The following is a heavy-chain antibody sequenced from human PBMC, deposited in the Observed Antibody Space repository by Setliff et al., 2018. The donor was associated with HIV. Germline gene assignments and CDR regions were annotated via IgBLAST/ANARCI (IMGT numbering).Heavy chain of an antibody. J-gene: IGHJ4*02. CDR3: ARDGGSYLRYFNY. CDR2: VSGYNGDT. V-gene: IGHV1-18*04. CDR1: GFTFTSYY. D-gene: IGHD1-26*01. Sequence: ASVKVSCKASGFTFTSYYMHWVRQAPGQGLEWMGWVSGYNGDTVYAQSFQGKVTMTTDRSTTTGYMELRSLRSDDTAIYYCARDGGSYLRYFNYWGQGTLVTVSS.